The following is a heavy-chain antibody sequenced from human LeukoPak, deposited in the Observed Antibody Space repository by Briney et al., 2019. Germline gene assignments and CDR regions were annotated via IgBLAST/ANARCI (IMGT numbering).Heavy chain of an antibody. CDR3: ARDHNPSGMPRGGMDV. D-gene: IGHD3-10*01. CDR2: ISSNGGST. Sequence: GGSLRLSCAASGFTFSSYAMHWVRQAPGKGLEYVSAISSNGGSTYYADSVKGRFTISRDNSKNTLYLQMGSLRAEDMAVYYCARDHNPSGMPRGGMDVWGKGTTVTVSS. V-gene: IGHV3-64*02. J-gene: IGHJ6*04. CDR1: GFTFSSYA.